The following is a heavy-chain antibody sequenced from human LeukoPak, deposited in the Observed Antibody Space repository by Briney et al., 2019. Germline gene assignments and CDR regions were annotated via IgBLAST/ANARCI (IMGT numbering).Heavy chain of an antibody. CDR3: ARAGAYRFDY. CDR2: INTDTRGT. Sequence: GGSLRLSCAASGFTFSDYWMHWVRQAPGKGLVWVSIINTDTRGTYYADSVKGRFTISRDNARNTLYLQMNSLRAEDTAVYYCARAGAYRFDYWGQGALVTVSS. V-gene: IGHV3-74*01. D-gene: IGHD3-16*01. CDR1: GFTFSDYW. J-gene: IGHJ4*02.